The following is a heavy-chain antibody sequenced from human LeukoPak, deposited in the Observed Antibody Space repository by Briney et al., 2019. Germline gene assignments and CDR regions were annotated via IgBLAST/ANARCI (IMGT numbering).Heavy chain of an antibody. CDR3: AKDLSVVVVPEAPFDY. J-gene: IGHJ4*02. V-gene: IGHV3-30*02. D-gene: IGHD2-2*01. Sequence: PGGSLRLSCAASGFTFSSFGMHWVRQAPGKGLEWVAFIRYDGSNKYYADSVKGRFTISRDNSKNTLYLQMNSLTDEDTAVYYCAKDLSVVVVPEAPFDYWGQGTLVTVSS. CDR2: IRYDGSNK. CDR1: GFTFSSFG.